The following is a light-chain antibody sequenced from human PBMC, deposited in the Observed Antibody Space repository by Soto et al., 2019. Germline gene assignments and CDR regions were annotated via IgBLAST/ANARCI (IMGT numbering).Light chain of an antibody. V-gene: IGKV3-15*01. CDR1: QSVSSN. CDR2: GAS. Sequence: EIVMTQSPVTLSVSLGERATLSCRASQSVSSNLAWYQQKPGQAPRLLIYGASTRATGIPARFSGSGSGTEFTLTISSLQSEDFEVYYCQQYNNWPMYTFGQGTKLEIK. CDR3: QQYNNWPMYT. J-gene: IGKJ2*01.